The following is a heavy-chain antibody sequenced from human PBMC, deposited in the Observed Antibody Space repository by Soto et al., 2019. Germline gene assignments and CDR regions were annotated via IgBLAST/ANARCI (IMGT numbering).Heavy chain of an antibody. CDR3: ATISVASNTEY. J-gene: IGHJ4*02. CDR2: TSSNGAAT. V-gene: IGHV3-23*01. Sequence: GGSLRLSCAASGFTFSSYAMSWARQAPGKGLDWVSSTSSNGAATYYGDSVRGRFTFSRDNSKNMLYLQMNSLTAGDTAVYYCATISVASNTEYWGQGTQVTVS. D-gene: IGHD5-12*01. CDR1: GFTFSSYA.